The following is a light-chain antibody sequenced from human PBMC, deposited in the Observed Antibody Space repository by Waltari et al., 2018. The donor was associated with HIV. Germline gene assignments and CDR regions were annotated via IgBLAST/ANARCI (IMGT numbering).Light chain of an antibody. Sequence: QSVLTQPPSLSGAPGQRVTISCPGSSSNIGAGYDLPWYQQLPGTAPKRLIYGNTNRPSGVPDRFSASKSGTSASLAITGLQAEDEGTYYCQSYDNSLSGHWGFGGGTKLTVL. V-gene: IGLV1-40*01. CDR1: SSNIGAGYD. CDR3: QSYDNSLSGHWG. CDR2: GNT. J-gene: IGLJ3*02.